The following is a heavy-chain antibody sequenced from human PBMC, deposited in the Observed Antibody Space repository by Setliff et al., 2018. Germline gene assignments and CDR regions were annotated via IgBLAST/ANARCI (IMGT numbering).Heavy chain of an antibody. CDR1: GDYISSGHY. J-gene: IGHJ3*02. CDR3: ARDSRNYYDSSGYPIDAFDI. V-gene: IGHV4-38-2*02. D-gene: IGHD3-22*01. Sequence: SETLSLTCAVSGDYISSGHYWGWIRQPPGKGLEWIGSIFHSGSTYYNPSLKSRVTISVDTSKNQFSLKLSSVTAADTAVYYCARDSRNYYDSSGYPIDAFDIWGQGTMVTVSS. CDR2: IFHSGST.